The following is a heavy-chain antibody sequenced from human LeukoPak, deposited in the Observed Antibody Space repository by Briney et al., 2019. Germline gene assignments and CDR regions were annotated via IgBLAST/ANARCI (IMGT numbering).Heavy chain of an antibody. J-gene: IGHJ4*02. CDR3: ARASAYSSSSGVNY. Sequence: PSETLSLTCTVSGGSINYGGWIRQPPGKGLEWIGSLYYSGTTHYNPSLKSRVTISVDTSKNQFSLKLSSVTAADTAVYYCARASAYSSSSGVNYWGQGTLVTVSS. CDR2: LYYSGTT. D-gene: IGHD6-6*01. CDR1: GGSINY. V-gene: IGHV4-39*01.